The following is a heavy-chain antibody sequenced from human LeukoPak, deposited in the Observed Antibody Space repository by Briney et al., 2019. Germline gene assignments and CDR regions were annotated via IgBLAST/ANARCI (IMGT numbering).Heavy chain of an antibody. V-gene: IGHV1-69*01. CDR3: ARDGSGSHYRFNWFDP. D-gene: IGHD3-10*01. Sequence: GASVKVSCKASGGTFSSYAISWVRQAPGQGLEWMGGIIPIFGTANYAQKFQGRVTITADESTSTAYMELSSLRSEDTAVYYCARDGSGSHYRFNWFDPWGQGTLVTVSS. CDR1: GGTFSSYA. J-gene: IGHJ5*02. CDR2: IIPIFGTA.